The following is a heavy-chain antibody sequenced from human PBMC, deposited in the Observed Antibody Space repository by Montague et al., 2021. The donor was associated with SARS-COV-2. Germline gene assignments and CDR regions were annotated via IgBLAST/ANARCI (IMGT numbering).Heavy chain of an antibody. CDR2: IYTSEIA. CDR3: ASAPYSSSWTGFGDYYYPMDV. CDR1: GASISSASYY. V-gene: IGHV4-61*09. Sequence: TLSLTCTVSGASISSASYYWRWIRQPAGKALEWIGHIYTSEIANYNPSLKSRVTISIDTSKNQFSLKLNSVTAADTAVYYCASAPYSSSWTGFGDYYYPMDVWGRGTTVTVSS. D-gene: IGHD6-13*01. J-gene: IGHJ6*02.